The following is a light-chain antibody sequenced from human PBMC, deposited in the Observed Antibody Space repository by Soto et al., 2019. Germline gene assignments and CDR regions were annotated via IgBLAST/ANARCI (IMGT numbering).Light chain of an antibody. Sequence: QSALTQPPSASGSPGQSVTISCTGTSSDVGVYNSVSWYQQHPGKAPKLMIYEVSKRPSGVPDRFSGSKSGNTASLTVSGLQAEDEADYYCNSYAGTNNVIFGGGTKLTVL. CDR3: NSYAGTNNVI. J-gene: IGLJ2*01. V-gene: IGLV2-8*01. CDR2: EVS. CDR1: SSDVGVYNS.